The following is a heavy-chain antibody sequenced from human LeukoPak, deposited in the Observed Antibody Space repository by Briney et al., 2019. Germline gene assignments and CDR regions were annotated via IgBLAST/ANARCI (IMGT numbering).Heavy chain of an antibody. CDR1: GGSISSYY. J-gene: IGHJ6*03. D-gene: IGHD2-15*01. CDR2: IYYSGST. V-gene: IGHV4-59*01. CDR3: ASPAVVAAVHSGTYYYYMDV. Sequence: PSETLSLTCTVSGGSISSYYWSWIRQPPGKGLELIGYIYYSGSTNYNPSLKSRVTISVDTSKNQFSLKLSSVTAADTAVYYCASPAVVAAVHSGTYYYYMDVWGKGTTVTVSS.